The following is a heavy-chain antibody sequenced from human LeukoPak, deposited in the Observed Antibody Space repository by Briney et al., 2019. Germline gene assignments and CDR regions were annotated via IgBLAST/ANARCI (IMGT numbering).Heavy chain of an antibody. Sequence: GGSLGLSCAASGFTFSSYAMSWVRQAPGKGLEWVSAISGSGGSTYYADSVKGRFTISRDNAKNSLYLQMNSLRDEDTAVYYCARGGVYNWNYYGMDVWGQGTTVTVSS. CDR1: GFTFSSYA. CDR2: ISGSGGST. J-gene: IGHJ6*02. V-gene: IGHV3-23*01. CDR3: ARGGVYNWNYYGMDV. D-gene: IGHD1-20*01.